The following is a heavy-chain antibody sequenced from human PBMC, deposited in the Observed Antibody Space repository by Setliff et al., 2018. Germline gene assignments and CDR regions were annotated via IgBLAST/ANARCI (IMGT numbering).Heavy chain of an antibody. CDR2: ISYDGSNK. J-gene: IGHJ3*02. V-gene: IGHV3-30*18. D-gene: IGHD2-15*01. Sequence: PGGSLRLSCAASGFTFSSYSMNWVRQAPGKGLEWVAVISYDGSNKYYADSVKGRFTISRDNSKNTLYLQMNSLRAEDTAVYYCAKDRQGATFVDAFDIWGQGTMVTVSS. CDR3: AKDRQGATFVDAFDI. CDR1: GFTFSSYS.